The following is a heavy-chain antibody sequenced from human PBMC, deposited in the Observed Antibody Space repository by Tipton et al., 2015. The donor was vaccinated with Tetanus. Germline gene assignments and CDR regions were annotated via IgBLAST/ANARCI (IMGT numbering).Heavy chain of an antibody. CDR3: ARARGVAVAGGDY. Sequence: SLRLSCAASGFTVSSNYMNWVRQAPGKGLEWVSVIYSGGSTYYADSVKGRFTISRDNSKNTLYLQMNSLRAEGTAVYYCARARGVAVAGGDYWGQGTLVTVSS. CDR1: GFTVSSNY. CDR2: IYSGGST. V-gene: IGHV3-66*01. J-gene: IGHJ4*02. D-gene: IGHD6-19*01.